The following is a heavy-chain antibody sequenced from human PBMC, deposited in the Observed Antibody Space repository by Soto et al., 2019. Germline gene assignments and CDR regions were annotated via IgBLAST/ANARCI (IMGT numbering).Heavy chain of an antibody. CDR1: GGSISSGGYY. D-gene: IGHD3-10*01. CDR2: IYYSGST. CDR3: ARGVVVRGLSNGMDV. J-gene: IGHJ6*02. Sequence: QVQLQESGPGLVKPSQTLSLTCTVSGGSISSGGYYWSWIRQHPGKGLEWIGYIYYSGSTYYNPSLKSRVTNXXDXSXXQFSLKLSSVTAADTAVYYCARGVVVRGLSNGMDVWGQGTTVTVSS. V-gene: IGHV4-31*03.